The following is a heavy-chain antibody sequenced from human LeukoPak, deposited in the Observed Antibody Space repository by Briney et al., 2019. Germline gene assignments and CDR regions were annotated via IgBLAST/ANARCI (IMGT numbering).Heavy chain of an antibody. Sequence: SGGSLRLSCAASGFTFDDYGMSWVRHAPGKGLEWVSGINWNGGRTWYADSVKGRFTISRDNAENTLYLQMNGLRAEDTAVYYCARGVRSTYFDYWGQGTPVTASS. D-gene: IGHD2-2*01. CDR1: GFTFDDYG. CDR3: ARGVRSTYFDY. CDR2: INWNGGRT. V-gene: IGHV3-20*04. J-gene: IGHJ4*02.